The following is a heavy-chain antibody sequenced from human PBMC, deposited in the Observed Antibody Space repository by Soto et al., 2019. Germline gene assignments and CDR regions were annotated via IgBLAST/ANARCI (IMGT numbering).Heavy chain of an antibody. CDR1: GFTFSSYA. CDR3: ARERSGYDTGGEFDP. V-gene: IGHV3-30-3*01. D-gene: IGHD5-12*01. J-gene: IGHJ5*02. Sequence: PGGSLRLSCAASGFTFSSYAMHWVRQAPGKGLEWVAVISYDGSNKYYADSVKGRFTISRDNSKNTLYLQMNSLRAEDTAVYYCARERSGYDTGGEFDPWGQGTLVTVSS. CDR2: ISYDGSNK.